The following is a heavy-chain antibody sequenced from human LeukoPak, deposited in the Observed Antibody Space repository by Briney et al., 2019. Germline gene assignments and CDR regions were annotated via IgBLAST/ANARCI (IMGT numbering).Heavy chain of an antibody. V-gene: IGHV1-69*05. CDR2: IIPIFGTA. CDR3: AKGPLQVPLGTDY. CDR1: GGTFSSYA. D-gene: IGHD1-1*01. Sequence: SVKVSCKASGGTFSSYAISWVRQAPGQGLEWMGRIIPIFGTANYAQKFQGRVTITTDESTSTAYMELSSLRYEDTAVYGCAKGPLQVPLGTDYRGQGTLVTVSS. J-gene: IGHJ4*02.